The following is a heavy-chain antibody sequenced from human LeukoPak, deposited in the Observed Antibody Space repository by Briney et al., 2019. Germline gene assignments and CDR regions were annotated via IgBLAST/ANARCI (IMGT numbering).Heavy chain of an antibody. V-gene: IGHV1-46*01. D-gene: IGHD6-6*01. J-gene: IGHJ4*02. CDR3: ARDPDSSSSFDY. CDR2: INPSGGST. Sequence: IINPSGGSTSYAQKFQGRVTMTRDTSTSTVYMELSSLRSEDTAVYYCARDPDSSSSFDYWGQGTLVTVSS.